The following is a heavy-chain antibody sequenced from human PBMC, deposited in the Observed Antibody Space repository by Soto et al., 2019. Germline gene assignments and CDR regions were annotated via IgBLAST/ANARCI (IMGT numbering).Heavy chain of an antibody. CDR1: GVSFSDYS. Sequence: LRLSCVVSGVSFSDYSMNWVRQAPGKGLEWVALISGSSSYIYYADSVKGRFTISRDNAKNSLFLQMDSLRVEDTAVYYCARSGEILQTFDSWGQGTLVTVSS. D-gene: IGHD1-26*01. CDR2: ISGSSSYI. CDR3: ARSGEILQTFDS. J-gene: IGHJ4*02. V-gene: IGHV3-21*01.